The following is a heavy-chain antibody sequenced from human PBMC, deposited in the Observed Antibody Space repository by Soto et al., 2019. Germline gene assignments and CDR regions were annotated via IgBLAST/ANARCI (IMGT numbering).Heavy chain of an antibody. Sequence: QVQLVQSGAEVKKPGASVKISCKASGYTFTSYYMHLVRQAPGQGLEWMGIINPSGGSTNHAQKLQGRVAMTRDTSTSTVYMELNSLRSEDTAVYYCARPPYPGCINAVCYPLDYWGQGTLVTVSS. D-gene: IGHD2-8*01. CDR1: GYTFTSYY. V-gene: IGHV1-46*01. J-gene: IGHJ4*02. CDR2: INPSGGST. CDR3: ARPPYPGCINAVCYPLDY.